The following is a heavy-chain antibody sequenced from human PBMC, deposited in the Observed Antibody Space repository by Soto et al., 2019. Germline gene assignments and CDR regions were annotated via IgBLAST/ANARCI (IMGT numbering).Heavy chain of an antibody. CDR3: AKWLGYSSPRRWFDP. Sequence: GGSLRLSCAASGFTFSSYAMSWVRQAPGKGLEWVSAISGSGGSTYYADSVKGRFTISRANSKNTLYLQMNSLRAEDTAVYYCAKWLGYSSPRRWFDPWGQGTLVTVSS. J-gene: IGHJ5*02. V-gene: IGHV3-23*01. D-gene: IGHD6-13*01. CDR1: GFTFSSYA. CDR2: ISGSGGST.